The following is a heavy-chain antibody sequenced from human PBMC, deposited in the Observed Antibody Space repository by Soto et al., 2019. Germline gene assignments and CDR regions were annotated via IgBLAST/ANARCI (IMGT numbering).Heavy chain of an antibody. CDR2: IYSGGST. CDR1: GFTVSSNY. Sequence: GGSLRLSCAASGFTVSSNYMSWVRQAPGRGLEWVSVIYSGGSTYYADSVKGRFTISRHNSKNTLYLQMNSLRSEDTAVYYCARDLPRLSVPNHTYVDYVSLVIDYWGQGTLVTVSS. V-gene: IGHV3-53*04. D-gene: IGHD4-17*01. J-gene: IGHJ4*02. CDR3: ARDLPRLSVPNHTYVDYVSLVIDY.